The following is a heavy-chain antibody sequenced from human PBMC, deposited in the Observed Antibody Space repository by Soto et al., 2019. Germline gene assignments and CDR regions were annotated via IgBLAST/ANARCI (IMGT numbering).Heavy chain of an antibody. CDR3: ARGVVVATGRNWFDP. V-gene: IGHV4-59*01. CDR2: IYYSGST. Sequence: AETLSLTCTVSGGSLSSYYWSWIRQPPGKGLEWIGYIYYSGSTNYNPSLKSRVTISVDTSKNQFSLKLSSVTAADTAVYYCARGVVVATGRNWFDPWGQGTLVTVSS. D-gene: IGHD2-15*01. J-gene: IGHJ5*02. CDR1: GGSLSSYY.